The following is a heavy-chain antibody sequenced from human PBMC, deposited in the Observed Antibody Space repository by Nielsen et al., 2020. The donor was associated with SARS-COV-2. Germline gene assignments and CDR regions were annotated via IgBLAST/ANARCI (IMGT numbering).Heavy chain of an antibody. Sequence: ASVKVSCKASGYTFTAKYIHWVRQAPGQGLEWMGRINPLTGGTNSAQKFQGRVTLSRDTSISTAYMELSSLRSDDTAVYYCARLAIYGDYAFDIWGQGTTVTVSS. CDR3: ARLAIYGDYAFDI. CDR1: GYTFTAKY. D-gene: IGHD2-21*02. CDR2: INPLTGGT. J-gene: IGHJ3*02. V-gene: IGHV1-2*06.